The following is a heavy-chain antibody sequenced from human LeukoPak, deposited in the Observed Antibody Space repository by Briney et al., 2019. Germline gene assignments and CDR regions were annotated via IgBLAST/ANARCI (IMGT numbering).Heavy chain of an antibody. CDR3: ARISSDSISYYDH. Sequence: GGPLILSCAGSGITFSTYWMHWVRQAPGKGLVWVSRINSEGSTISYADSVKGRFTISRDNAKNTLFLQMNSLRAEDTAVYYCARISSDSISYYDHWGQGTLVTVSS. J-gene: IGHJ4*02. CDR2: INSEGSTI. D-gene: IGHD3-22*01. V-gene: IGHV3-74*01. CDR1: GITFSTYW.